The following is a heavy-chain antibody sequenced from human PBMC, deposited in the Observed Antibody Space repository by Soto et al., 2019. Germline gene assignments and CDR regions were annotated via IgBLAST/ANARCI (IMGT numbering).Heavy chain of an antibody. J-gene: IGHJ4*02. CDR3: ARSPGFVVVITNYFDY. Sequence: SVKVSCKGSGGTFRSYAISWVRQAPGQGLEWMGGIIPIFGTANYAQKFQGRVTITADESTSTAYMELSSLRSEDTAVYYCARSPGFVVVITNYFDYWGQGTLVTVSS. CDR2: IIPIFGTA. V-gene: IGHV1-69*13. D-gene: IGHD3-22*01. CDR1: GGTFRSYA.